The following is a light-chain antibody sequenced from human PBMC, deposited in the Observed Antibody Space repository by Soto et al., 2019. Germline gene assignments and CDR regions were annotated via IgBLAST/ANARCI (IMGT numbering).Light chain of an antibody. Sequence: QAVLTQPPSVSAAPGQKVTISCSGSSSSIGNNYVSWYQHLPGTAPKLLIYENDKRPSGIPDRFSGSKSGTSATLGITGLQTGDEADYYCGTWDNSLNLVVVFGGGTKLTVL. CDR2: END. CDR3: GTWDNSLNLVVV. J-gene: IGLJ2*01. CDR1: SSSIGNNY. V-gene: IGLV1-51*01.